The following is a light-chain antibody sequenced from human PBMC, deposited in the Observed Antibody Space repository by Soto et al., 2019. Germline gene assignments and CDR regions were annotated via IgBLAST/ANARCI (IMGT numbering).Light chain of an antibody. CDR1: QSVRSY. Sequence: EIVLTQSPATLSLSPGERATLSCRASQSVRSYLEWYQQKPGQAPRLLIYDTSNRATGIPARFSGSGSGTDFTLTISSLEPEDFAVYYCQQRSNWPITFGQGTRLEIK. CDR3: QQRSNWPIT. J-gene: IGKJ5*01. CDR2: DTS. V-gene: IGKV3-11*01.